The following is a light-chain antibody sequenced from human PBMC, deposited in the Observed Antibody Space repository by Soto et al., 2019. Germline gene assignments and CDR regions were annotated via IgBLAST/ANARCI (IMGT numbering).Light chain of an antibody. CDR3: GTWDSNLSAVV. CDR1: SSNLEYNF. V-gene: IGLV1-51*01. J-gene: IGLJ2*01. CDR2: DDH. Sequence: QSVLTQPPSVSAAPGQRVTISCSGGSSNLEYNFASWYQQFPRSPPKLLIYDDHKRPSGIPDRFSGSKSGTSATLHITGLQPGDEADYYCGTWDSNLSAVVFGGGTQLTVL.